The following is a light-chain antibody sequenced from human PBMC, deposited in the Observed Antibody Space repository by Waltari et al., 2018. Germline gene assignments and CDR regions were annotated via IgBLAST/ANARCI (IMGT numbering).Light chain of an antibody. CDR1: QSVSRY. V-gene: IGKV3-20*01. Sequence: IVLTPSPGTLSLSPGERAPLSCRASQSVSRYLAWYQQKPGQAPRLLIYDASTRATGIPDRFSGSGSGTDFSLTISRLEPEDFAVYYCQKYGSLPATFGQGTKVEIK. J-gene: IGKJ1*01. CDR2: DAS. CDR3: QKYGSLPAT.